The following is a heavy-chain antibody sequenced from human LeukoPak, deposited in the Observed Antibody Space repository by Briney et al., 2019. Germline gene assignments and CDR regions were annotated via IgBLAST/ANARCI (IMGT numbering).Heavy chain of an antibody. CDR3: ARVEARGYSGYDYDYYYGMDV. CDR2: ISAYNGNT. D-gene: IGHD5-12*01. CDR1: GYTFTSYG. J-gene: IGHJ6*02. Sequence: ASVKVSCKASGYTFTSYGISWVRQAPGQGLEWMGWISAYNGNTNYAQKLQGRVTTTTDTSTSTAYMELRSLRSDDTAVYYCARVEARGYSGYDYDYYYGMDVWGQGTTVTVSS. V-gene: IGHV1-18*01.